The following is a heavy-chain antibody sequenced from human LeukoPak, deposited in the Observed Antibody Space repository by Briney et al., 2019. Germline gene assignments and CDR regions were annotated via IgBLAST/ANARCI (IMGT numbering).Heavy chain of an antibody. Sequence: GGSLGLSCAASGFTFSSYSMSWVRQLPVKGLEWVSAISGSGSNPYYVESVKGRFTISRDNSKNTLFLQMNSLRGEDTAIYYCAKGTMAREIDYWGQGTVVTVSS. CDR1: GFTFSSYS. J-gene: IGHJ4*02. CDR2: ISGSGSNP. CDR3: AKGTMAREIDY. D-gene: IGHD2-8*01. V-gene: IGHV3-23*01.